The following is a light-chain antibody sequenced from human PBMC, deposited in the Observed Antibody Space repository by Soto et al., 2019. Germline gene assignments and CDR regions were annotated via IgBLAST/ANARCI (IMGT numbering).Light chain of an antibody. CDR3: QQYGSPWT. CDR2: GAS. CDR1: QSVSSSY. V-gene: IGKV3-20*01. Sequence: EIVLTQSPGTLSLSPGERATLSCRASQSVSSSYLAWYQQKPGQAPRLLIYGASGRATGIPDRFSGSGSGTDFTLTISRLEPEDFAVYYCQQYGSPWTFGQGTKLEIK. J-gene: IGKJ2*02.